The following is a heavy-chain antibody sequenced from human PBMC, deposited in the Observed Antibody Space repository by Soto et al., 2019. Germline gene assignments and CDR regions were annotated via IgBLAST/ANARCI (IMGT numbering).Heavy chain of an antibody. D-gene: IGHD2-2*01. CDR1: GGSISSSNW. V-gene: IGHV4-4*02. J-gene: IGHJ6*02. CDR3: ARVPAIVVVPAATALDV. CDR2: IYHSGST. Sequence: QVQLQESGPGLVKPSGTLSLTCAVSGGSISSSNWWSWVRQPPGKGLEWIGEIYHSGSTNYNPTLQRRTTIPVEKSKNQFPLKLSSVTAADTAVYYCARVPAIVVVPAATALDVWGQGTTVTVSS.